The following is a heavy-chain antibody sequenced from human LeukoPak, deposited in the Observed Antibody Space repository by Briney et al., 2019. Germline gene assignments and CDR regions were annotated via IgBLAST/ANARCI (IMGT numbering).Heavy chain of an antibody. CDR1: GFTFSSYA. CDR2: ISYDGSNK. V-gene: IGHV3-30*18. J-gene: IGHJ2*01. D-gene: IGHD4-23*01. Sequence: PGGSLRLSCAASGFTFSSYAMHWVRQAPGKGLEWVAAISYDGSNKYYADSVKGRFTISRDNSKNTLYLQMNSLRAEDTAVYYCAKMNYGGDSVDWYFDLWGRGTLVTVSS. CDR3: AKMNYGGDSVDWYFDL.